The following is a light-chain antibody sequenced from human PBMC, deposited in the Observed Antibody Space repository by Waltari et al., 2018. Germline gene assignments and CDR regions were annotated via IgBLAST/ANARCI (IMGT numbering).Light chain of an antibody. CDR2: DVS. J-gene: IGLJ2*01. Sequence: QSALAQSASVSGSPGQSITISCTGTGSDIGYSNFVSWYQQHPGKAPKLLIFDVSRWASGVSHRFSGSKCGNTGSLTISGLQAEDEADYYCSSYTSTNTIIFGGGTKVTVL. V-gene: IGLV2-14*03. CDR1: GSDIGYSNF. CDR3: SSYTSTNTII.